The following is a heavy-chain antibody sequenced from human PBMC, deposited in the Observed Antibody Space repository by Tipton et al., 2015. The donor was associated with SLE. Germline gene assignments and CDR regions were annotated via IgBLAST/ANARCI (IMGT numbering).Heavy chain of an antibody. CDR1: GYSISSGYY. D-gene: IGHD2-2*01. J-gene: IGHJ5*02. V-gene: IGHV4-38-2*02. CDR2: IYHSGST. Sequence: TLSLTCTVSGYSISSGYYWGWIRQPPGKGLEWIGSIYHSGSTYYNPSLKSRVTISVDTSKNQFSLKLSSVTAADTAVYYCARYCSSTSCPKGFDPWGQGTLVTVSS. CDR3: ARYCSSTSCPKGFDP.